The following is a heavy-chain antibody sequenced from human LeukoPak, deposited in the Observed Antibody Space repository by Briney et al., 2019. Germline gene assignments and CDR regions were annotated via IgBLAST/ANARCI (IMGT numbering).Heavy chain of an antibody. V-gene: IGHV3-21*01. D-gene: IGHD1-26*01. CDR3: ARDSGNFEIDY. J-gene: IGHJ4*02. CDR2: ISTGSSYI. CDR1: GFTFSAYS. Sequence: GGSLRLSCAASGFTFSAYSMNWVRQAPGKGLEWVSSISTGSSYIYYADSVKGRFTISRENAKNSLYLQMNSLRAEDTAVYYCARDSGNFEIDYWGQGMLVTVSS.